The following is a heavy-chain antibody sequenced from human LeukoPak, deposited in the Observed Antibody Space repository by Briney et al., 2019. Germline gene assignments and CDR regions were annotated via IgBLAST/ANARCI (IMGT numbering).Heavy chain of an antibody. CDR3: ARSVHGGFLYYFDY. V-gene: IGHV1-69*04. J-gene: IGHJ4*02. CDR2: IISILGIA. CDR1: VGTFSSYV. Sequence: ASVNVSCKSSVGTFSSYVSSWVRQAPGQELEWMGRIISILGIANYAQKFQGRVTITVDKSTSTGYMELSSLRSEDTAVYYCARSVHGGFLYYFDYWGQGTLVTVSS. D-gene: IGHD3-3*01.